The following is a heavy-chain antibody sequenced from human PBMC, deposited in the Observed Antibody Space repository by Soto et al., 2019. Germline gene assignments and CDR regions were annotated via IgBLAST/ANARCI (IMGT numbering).Heavy chain of an antibody. CDR2: INPSGGST. V-gene: IGHV1-46*03. CDR1: GYTFTSYY. Sequence: ASVKVSCKASGYTFTSYYMHWVRQAPGQGLEWMGIINPSGGSTSYAQKFQGRVTMTRDTSTSTVYMELSSLRSGDTAVYYCARDPAIVATDYYYYMDVWGKGTTVTVSS. CDR3: ARDPAIVATDYYYYMDV. J-gene: IGHJ6*03. D-gene: IGHD5-12*01.